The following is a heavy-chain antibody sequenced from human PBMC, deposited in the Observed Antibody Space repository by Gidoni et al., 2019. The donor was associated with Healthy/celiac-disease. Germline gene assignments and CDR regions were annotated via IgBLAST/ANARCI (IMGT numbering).Heavy chain of an antibody. D-gene: IGHD3-22*01. J-gene: IGHJ4*02. V-gene: IGHV3-15*01. CDR1: GFTFSNAW. CDR2: IKSKTDGGTT. CDR3: TTDRGYYDSSGYLWVDY. Sequence: EVQLVESGGGLVKPGGSLRLSCAASGFTFSNAWMSWVRQAPGKGLEWVGRIKSKTDGGTTDYAAPVKGRFTISRDDSKNTLYLQMNSLKTEDTAVYYCTTDRGYYDSSGYLWVDYWGQGTLVTVSS.